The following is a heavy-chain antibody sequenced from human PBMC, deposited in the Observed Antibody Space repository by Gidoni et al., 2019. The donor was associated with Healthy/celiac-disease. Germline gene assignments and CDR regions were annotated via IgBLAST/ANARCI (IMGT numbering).Heavy chain of an antibody. CDR1: GFSLSNARMG. V-gene: IGHV2-26*01. J-gene: IGHJ6*02. CDR3: ARITVSYDFWSGSYYYGMDV. CDR2: IFSNDEK. Sequence: QVTLKESGPVLVKPTETLTLTCTVSGFSLSNARMGVSWIRQPPGKALEWLAHIFSNDEKSYSTSLKSRLTISKDTSKSQVVLTMTNMDPVDTATYYCARITVSYDFWSGSYYYGMDVWGQGTTVTVSS. D-gene: IGHD3-3*01.